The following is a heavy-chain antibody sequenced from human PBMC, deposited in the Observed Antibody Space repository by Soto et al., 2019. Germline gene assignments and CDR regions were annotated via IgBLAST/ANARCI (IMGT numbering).Heavy chain of an antibody. V-gene: IGHV3-23*01. CDR3: VKGGWLDF. D-gene: IGHD3-16*01. CDR2: ISTDSSRA. Sequence: EVQLLESGGGLVQPGGSLRLSCAASGFTFNTFEMSWVLQAPGRGLEWVSFISTDSSRAYYADAVKGRFTISRDNSKHTLYLQMNSLTAEDTAVYAFVKGGWLDFWGQGTLVTVSS. CDR1: GFTFNTFE. J-gene: IGHJ5*01.